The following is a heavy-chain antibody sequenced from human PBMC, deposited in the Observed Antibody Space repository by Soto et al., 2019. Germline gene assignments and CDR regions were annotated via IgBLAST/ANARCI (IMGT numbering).Heavy chain of an antibody. CDR3: AKVVCTSNCYDY. V-gene: IGHV3-23*01. CDR1: GFTFSSYA. D-gene: IGHD2-2*01. Sequence: GGSLRLSCTASGFTFSSYAMSWVRQAPGKGLEWVSSINGGGGTTNYADSVKGRFTISRDNSKNTLYLQMNSLRAEDTAVYFCAKVVCTSNCYDYWGQGTLVTVSS. CDR2: INGGGGTT. J-gene: IGHJ4*02.